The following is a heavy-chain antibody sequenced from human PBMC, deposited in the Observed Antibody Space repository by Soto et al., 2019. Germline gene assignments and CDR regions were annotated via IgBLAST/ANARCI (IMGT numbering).Heavy chain of an antibody. J-gene: IGHJ5*02. CDR1: GDTFNSFG. CDR2: IIPIFGTT. V-gene: IGHV1-69*13. CDR3: AKEAGGSYPYNWFDA. D-gene: IGHD1-26*01. Sequence: ASVKISCKGSGDTFNSFGINWVRQAPGQGLEWIGSIIPIFGTTFYAQNFRDRVTFTADESTRTAYMELSSLTSEDTALYYCAKEAGGSYPYNWFDAWGQGTLVTVSS.